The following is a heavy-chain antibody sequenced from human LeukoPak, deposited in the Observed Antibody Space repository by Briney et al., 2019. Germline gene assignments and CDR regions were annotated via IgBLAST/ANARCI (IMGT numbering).Heavy chain of an antibody. V-gene: IGHV3-21*01. CDR2: ISSSSSYI. J-gene: IGHJ6*03. Sequence: GGSLRLSCAASGFTFSSYAMSWVRQAPGKGLEWVSSISSSSSYIYYADSVKGRFTISRDNAKNSLYLQMNSLRAEDTAVYYCARATDGANYYYYMDVWGKGTTVTVSS. CDR3: ARATDGANYYYYMDV. CDR1: GFTFSSYA. D-gene: IGHD3-10*01.